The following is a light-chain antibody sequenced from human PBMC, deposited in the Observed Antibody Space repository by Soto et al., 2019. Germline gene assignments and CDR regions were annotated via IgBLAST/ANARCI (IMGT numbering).Light chain of an antibody. Sequence: QPVLTQPASVSGSPGQSITISCTGTSSDVGGYNYVSWYQQHPGKAPKLMIYDVNFRPSGVSHRFSGSKSGNTASLTISGLQAEDEADYYCISYTDSSTLVFGTGTKVTVL. CDR3: ISYTDSSTLV. CDR1: SSDVGGYNY. J-gene: IGLJ1*01. V-gene: IGLV2-14*01. CDR2: DVN.